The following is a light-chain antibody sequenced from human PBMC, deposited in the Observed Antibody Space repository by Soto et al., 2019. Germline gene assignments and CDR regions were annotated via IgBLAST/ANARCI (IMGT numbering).Light chain of an antibody. V-gene: IGKV1-5*03. Sequence: DIQMTQSPSTLSASVGDRVTITCRASQSISSWLAWYQQTPGKAPNLLISKASSLESGVPSRFSGSGSGAEFTLTISSLQTDDFATYYCQQYDSYPWTFGQGTKVEIK. J-gene: IGKJ1*01. CDR1: QSISSW. CDR2: KAS. CDR3: QQYDSYPWT.